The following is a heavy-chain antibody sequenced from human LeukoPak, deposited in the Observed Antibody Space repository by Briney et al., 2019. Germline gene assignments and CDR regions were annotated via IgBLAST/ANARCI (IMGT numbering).Heavy chain of an antibody. CDR2: IRSKAYGGTT. D-gene: IGHD5-12*01. CDR3: TRAGWPRVDIVATS. J-gene: IGHJ5*02. V-gene: IGHV3-49*04. CDR1: GFTFGDYA. Sequence: GGSLRLSCKASGFTFGDYAMSWVRQAPGKGLEWVGFIRSKAYGGTTEYAASVKGRFTISRDDSKSIAYLQMNSLKTEDTAVYYCTRAGWPRVDIVATSWGQGTLVTVSS.